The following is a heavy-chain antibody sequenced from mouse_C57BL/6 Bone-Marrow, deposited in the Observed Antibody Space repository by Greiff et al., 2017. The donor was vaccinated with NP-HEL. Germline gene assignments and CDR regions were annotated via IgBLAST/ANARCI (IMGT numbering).Heavy chain of an antibody. V-gene: IGHV1-26*01. CDR3: ARATYYDYDGAMDY. J-gene: IGHJ4*01. Sequence: VQLQQSGPELVKPGASVKISCKVSGYTFTDYYMNWVKQSHGKSLEWIGDINPNNGGTSYNQKFKGKATLTVDKSSSTAYMELRSLTSEDSAVYYCARATYYDYDGAMDYWGQGTSVTVSS. CDR2: INPNNGGT. D-gene: IGHD2-4*01. CDR1: GYTFTDYY.